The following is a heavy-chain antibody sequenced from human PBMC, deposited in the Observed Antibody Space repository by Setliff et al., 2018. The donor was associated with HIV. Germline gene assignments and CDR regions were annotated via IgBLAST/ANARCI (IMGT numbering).Heavy chain of an antibody. CDR3: AREIYGGNSRPFDY. Sequence: PSETLSLTCSVSGAPVSSGRYYWGWIRQPPGKGLEWIGYIYYNGNTNYNPSLKSRVTISVDTSKNQLSLKLSSGTAADTAVYYCAREIYGGNSRPFDYWGQGTLVTVSS. CDR2: IYYNGNT. V-gene: IGHV4-61*01. CDR1: GAPVSSGRYY. D-gene: IGHD4-17*01. J-gene: IGHJ4*02.